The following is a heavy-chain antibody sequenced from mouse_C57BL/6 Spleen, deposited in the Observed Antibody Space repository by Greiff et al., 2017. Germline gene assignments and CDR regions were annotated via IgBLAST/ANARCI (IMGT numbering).Heavy chain of an antibody. J-gene: IGHJ4*01. Sequence: EVKVVESGGDLVKPGGSLNLSCAVSGFTFSSYGMSWVRQTPDKRLEWVATISSGGSYTYYPDSVKGRFTISRDNAKNTLYLQMSSLKSEDTAMYYCARHEGINYAMDYWGQGTSVTVSS. CDR3: ARHEGINYAMDY. D-gene: IGHD1-1*01. V-gene: IGHV5-6*01. CDR2: ISSGGSYT. CDR1: GFTFSSYG.